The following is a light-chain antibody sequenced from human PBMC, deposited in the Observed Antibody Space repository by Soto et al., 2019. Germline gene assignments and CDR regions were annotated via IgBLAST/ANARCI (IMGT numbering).Light chain of an antibody. Sequence: DIQMTQSPSSLSASVGDRVTITCRATQDISNYLAWYQQKPGKVPNLLIYAASTLQSGDPSRFSGSGSGTDFTLTISSLQPEDVATYYCQKYNSAPPWTFGQGTKVEI. J-gene: IGKJ1*01. CDR1: QDISNY. CDR3: QKYNSAPPWT. CDR2: AAS. V-gene: IGKV1-27*01.